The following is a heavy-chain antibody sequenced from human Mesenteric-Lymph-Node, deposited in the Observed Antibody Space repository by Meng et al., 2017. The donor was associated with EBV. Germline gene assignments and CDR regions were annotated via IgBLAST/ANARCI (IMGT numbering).Heavy chain of an antibody. CDR3: ARESLTGEERYFDL. J-gene: IGHJ2*01. Sequence: QVPLQGSGPGLVKPSGTLSLTCAVSGASISSSNWWSWVRQPPGKGLEWIGYIYYSGSTYYNPSLKSRVTISVDTSKNQFSLKLSSVTAADTAVYYCARESLTGEERYFDLWGRGTLVTVSS. CDR2: IYYSGST. V-gene: IGHV4-4*02. CDR1: GASISSSNW. D-gene: IGHD1-20*01.